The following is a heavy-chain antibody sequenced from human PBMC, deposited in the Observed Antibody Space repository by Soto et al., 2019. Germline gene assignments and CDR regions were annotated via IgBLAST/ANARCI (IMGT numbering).Heavy chain of an antibody. V-gene: IGHV3-30*09. CDR2: ISFDGSSK. Sequence: PGGSLRLSCTASGFPFSSYTMHWLGRAPGKGLEWVGIISFDGSSKYYADWLKCRIVISRDNSKDSLYLQMDTLRADDTAIYYCARDTVTSLTPYQGFYYYGMDVWGQGTTVTVSS. CDR1: GFPFSSYT. J-gene: IGHJ6*02. CDR3: ARDTVTSLTPYQGFYYYGMDV. D-gene: IGHD2-2*01.